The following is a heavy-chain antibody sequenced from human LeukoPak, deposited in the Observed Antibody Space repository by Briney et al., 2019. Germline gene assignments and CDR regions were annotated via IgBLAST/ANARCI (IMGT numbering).Heavy chain of an antibody. CDR2: INHSGST. V-gene: IGHV4-34*01. CDR1: GGSFSCYY. Sequence: SETLSLTCAVYGGSFSCYYWSWIRQPPGKGLEWIGEINHSGSTNYNPSLKSRVTISVDTSKNQFSLKLSSVTAADTAVYYCARLQSRPGYSSSWYFSRPDKREYNWFDPWGQGTLVTVSS. J-gene: IGHJ5*02. CDR3: ARLQSRPGYSSSWYFSRPDKREYNWFDP. D-gene: IGHD6-13*01.